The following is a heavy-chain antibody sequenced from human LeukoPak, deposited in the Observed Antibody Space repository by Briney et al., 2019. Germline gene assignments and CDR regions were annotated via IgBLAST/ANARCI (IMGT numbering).Heavy chain of an antibody. J-gene: IGHJ4*02. CDR3: VRDQTVFTILDY. Sequence: PGGSLRLSCAASGFTFSSYWMHLVRQAPGKGLVWVAAIKTDGSDMQYADSVKGRFAISRDNAKNTVYLQMNSLRDEDTAVYYCVRDQTVFTILDYWGQGTLVTVSS. CDR2: IKTDGSDM. V-gene: IGHV3-74*03. CDR1: GFTFSSYW. D-gene: IGHD4-17*01.